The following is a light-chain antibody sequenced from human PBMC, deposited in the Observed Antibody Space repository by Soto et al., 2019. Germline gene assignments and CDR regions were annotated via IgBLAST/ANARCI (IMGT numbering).Light chain of an antibody. V-gene: IGLV1-44*01. CDR3: AAWDDSLNGVV. CDR2: TNN. J-gene: IGLJ2*01. Sequence: QSVLTQPPSASGTPGQRVTISCSGSSSNIGSNIVNWYQQLPGTAPKLLIYTNNRRPSGVPDRFSGSKSGTSASLAISGLQSEDEADYYGAAWDDSLNGVVFGGGTKLTVL. CDR1: SSNIGSNI.